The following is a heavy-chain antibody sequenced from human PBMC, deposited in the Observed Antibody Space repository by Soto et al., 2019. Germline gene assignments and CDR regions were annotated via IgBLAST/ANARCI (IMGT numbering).Heavy chain of an antibody. Sequence: GASVKVSCKASGYTFTSYAMHWVRQAPGQRLEWMGWINAGNGNTKYSQKFQGRATITRDTSASTAYMELSSLRSEDTAVYYCARDQILRFLEWSPIIYYYYGMDVWGQGTTVTVSS. CDR1: GYTFTSYA. V-gene: IGHV1-3*01. J-gene: IGHJ6*02. CDR2: INAGNGNT. CDR3: ARDQILRFLEWSPIIYYYYGMDV. D-gene: IGHD3-3*01.